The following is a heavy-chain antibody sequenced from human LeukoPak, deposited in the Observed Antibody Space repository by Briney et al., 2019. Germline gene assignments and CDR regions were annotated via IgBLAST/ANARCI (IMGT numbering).Heavy chain of an antibody. CDR1: GFTFSSHG. J-gene: IGHJ4*02. CDR3: ARSEQWMAGY. V-gene: IGHV3-7*01. CDR2: IKYDGSEK. D-gene: IGHD6-19*01. Sequence: PGGTLRLSCAASGFTFSSHGMNWVRQAPGKGLEWVANIKYDGSEKYYVDSVKGRFTISRDNAKNSLYLQMNSLRAEDTAVYYCARSEQWMAGYWGQGTLVTVSS.